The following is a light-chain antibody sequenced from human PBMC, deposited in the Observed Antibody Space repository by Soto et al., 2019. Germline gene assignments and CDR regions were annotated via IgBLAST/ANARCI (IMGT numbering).Light chain of an antibody. Sequence: EIVLTQSPAPLSLSPGETATLSCRASQSVGSRVAWYQQKFGQPPRLLIYETSTRANGIPARFSGSGSGTDSTLSISSLQPGDVGIYSCQQYHTWPPITFGQGTRLEIK. CDR3: QQYHTWPPIT. CDR1: QSVGSR. V-gene: IGKV3-15*01. CDR2: ETS. J-gene: IGKJ5*01.